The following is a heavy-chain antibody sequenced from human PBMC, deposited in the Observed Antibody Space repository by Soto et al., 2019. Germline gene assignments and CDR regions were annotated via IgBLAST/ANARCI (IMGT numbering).Heavy chain of an antibody. CDR3: ARDYSGHGMDV. V-gene: IGHV1-2*02. Sequence: ASVKVSCKTSGYTFTAYHIHWVRQAPGQGLEWMGWINPNSGGANYAQKFEGRVTMTRDTSISTVYMELSRLGSDDTALYYCARDYSGHGMDVWG. J-gene: IGHJ6*02. D-gene: IGHD1-26*01. CDR1: GYTFTAYH. CDR2: INPNSGGA.